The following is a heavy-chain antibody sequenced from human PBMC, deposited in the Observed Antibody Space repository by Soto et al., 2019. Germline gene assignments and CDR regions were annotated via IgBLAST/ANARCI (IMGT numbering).Heavy chain of an antibody. CDR2: ISGSGGNT. J-gene: IGHJ4*02. Sequence: LRLSCAASGFTFSSYSMTWVRQAPGKGLEWVSAISGSGGNTYYADSVKGRFTISRDNSKNTLFLQMNSLRAEDTAVYYCARWLQFVDLDYWGQGTLVTVSS. D-gene: IGHD5-12*01. CDR3: ARWLQFVDLDY. V-gene: IGHV3-23*01. CDR1: GFTFSSYS.